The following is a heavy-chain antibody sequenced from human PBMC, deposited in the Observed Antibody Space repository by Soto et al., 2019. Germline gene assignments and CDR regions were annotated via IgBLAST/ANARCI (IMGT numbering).Heavy chain of an antibody. V-gene: IGHV3-23*01. D-gene: IGHD2-15*01. J-gene: IGHJ4*02. CDR3: AKALVVVAPASKFDD. CDR2: ISGRGGNT. CDR1: GFTFSNYA. Sequence: EMQLLESGGGLVQPGGSLKLSCAASGFTFSNYAMSWVRQAPGKGLEWVSTISGRGGNTYYADSVKGRFTISRDNSRNTLYLQMDSLRGEDTAVYYCAKALVVVAPASKFDDWSQGTLVTVSS.